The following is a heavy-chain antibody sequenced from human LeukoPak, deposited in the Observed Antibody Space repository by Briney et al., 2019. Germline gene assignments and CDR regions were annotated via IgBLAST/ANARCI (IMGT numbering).Heavy chain of an antibody. D-gene: IGHD2-15*01. CDR2: IYHSGST. Sequence: SQTLSLTCTVSGGSISSGGYYWSWIRQPPGKGLEWIGYIYHSGSTYYNPSLKSRVTISVDRSKNQFSLKLSSVTAADTAVYYCARGVVYYFDYWGQGTLVTVSS. CDR3: ARGVVYYFDY. V-gene: IGHV4-30-2*01. CDR1: GGSISSGGYY. J-gene: IGHJ4*02.